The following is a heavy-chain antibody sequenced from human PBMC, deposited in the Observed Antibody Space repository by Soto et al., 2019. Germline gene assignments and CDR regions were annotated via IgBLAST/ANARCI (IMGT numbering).Heavy chain of an antibody. D-gene: IGHD2-2*01. CDR1: GGSFSGYY. CDR3: ARGPVVVVPAARPYYYYGMDV. V-gene: IGHV4-34*01. Sequence: SETLSLTCAVYGGSFSGYYWSWIRQPPGKGLEWIGEINHSGSTNYNPSLKSRVTISVDTSKNQFSLKLSSVTAADTAVYYCARGPVVVVPAARPYYYYGMDVWGQGTTVTVSS. J-gene: IGHJ6*02. CDR2: INHSGST.